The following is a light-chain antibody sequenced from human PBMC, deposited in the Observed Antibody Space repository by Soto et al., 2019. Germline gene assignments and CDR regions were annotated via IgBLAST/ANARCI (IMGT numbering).Light chain of an antibody. J-gene: IGLJ2*01. CDR1: SSNIGSNT. CDR3: AAWDGSLNGRV. CDR2: SNN. V-gene: IGLV1-44*01. Sequence: QSVLTQPPSASGTPGQRVTISCSGSSSNIGSNTVNWYQQLPGTAPKLLIYSNNQRPSGVPDRFSGSKSGTSASLAISGVQSEEEADYYCAAWDGSLNGRVFGGGTKLTVL.